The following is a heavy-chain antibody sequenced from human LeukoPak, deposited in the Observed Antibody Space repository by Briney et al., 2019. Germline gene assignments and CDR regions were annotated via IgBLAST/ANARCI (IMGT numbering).Heavy chain of an antibody. J-gene: IGHJ5*02. D-gene: IGHD3-10*01. CDR2: IKQDGSEK. Sequence: TGGSLRLSCAASGFTFSSYWMSWVRQAPGKGLEWVANIKQDGSEKYYVDSVKGRLAISRDNAKNSLYLQMNSLRAEDTALYYCAREGLLWFGELSPNWFDPWGQGTLVTVSS. CDR1: GFTFSSYW. CDR3: AREGLLWFGELSPNWFDP. V-gene: IGHV3-7*03.